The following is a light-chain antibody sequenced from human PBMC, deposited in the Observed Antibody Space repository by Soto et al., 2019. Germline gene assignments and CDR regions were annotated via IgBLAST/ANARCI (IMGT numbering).Light chain of an antibody. J-gene: IGLJ1*01. V-gene: IGLV2-11*01. Sequence: QSVLTQPHSVSGSPGQSVTISCTGTSVDVGXYDFVSCYQQHPGKAPKLLIYVVSGRPSAVRNRFSDSKSDNAASLPLSRLQAEDEADSYCSSFTNFHTYVFGTGKKVT. CDR3: SSFTNFHTYV. CDR2: VVS. CDR1: SVDVGXYDF.